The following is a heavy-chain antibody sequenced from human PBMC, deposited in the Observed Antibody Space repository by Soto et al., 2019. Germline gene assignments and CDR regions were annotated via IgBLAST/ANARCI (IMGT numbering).Heavy chain of an antibody. CDR2: IWYDGSNE. D-gene: IGHD1-1*01. CDR3: ARGLSTRHYYGMDV. V-gene: IGHV3-33*01. J-gene: IGHJ6*02. CDR1: GFTFESCA. Sequence: QVRLVESGGGVVQPGRSLRLSCAASGFTFESCAMYWVRQTPGKGLEWVAVIWYDGSNEQYVDSVKGRFTISRDNSKNTLYLQMSSLRAEDTAVYFCARGLSTRHYYGMDVWGRGTTVIVSS.